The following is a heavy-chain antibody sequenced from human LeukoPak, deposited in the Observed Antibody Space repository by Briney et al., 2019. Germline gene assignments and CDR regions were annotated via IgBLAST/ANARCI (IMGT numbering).Heavy chain of an antibody. Sequence: GGSLRLSCAASGFTVSSNYMSWVRQAPGKGLEWVSVIYSGGYTNYADSVEGRFIISRQDSKNTMFLQMNSLRAEDTAVCYCARDSANWNPRGAFDIWGQGTMVTVSS. CDR2: IYSGGYT. CDR3: ARDSANWNPRGAFDI. J-gene: IGHJ3*02. V-gene: IGHV3-53*04. D-gene: IGHD1-1*01. CDR1: GFTVSSNY.